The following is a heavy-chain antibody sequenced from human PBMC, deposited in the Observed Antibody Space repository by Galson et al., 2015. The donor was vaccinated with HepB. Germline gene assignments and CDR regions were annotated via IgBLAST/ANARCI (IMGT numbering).Heavy chain of an antibody. D-gene: IGHD6-13*01. CDR3: ARVYSSSWYVSGYYFDY. V-gene: IGHV3-7*03. CDR1: GFTFSSYW. Sequence: SLRLSCAASGFTFSSYWMSWVRQAPGKGLEWVANIKQDGSEKYYVDSVKGRFTISRDNAKNSLYLQMNSLRAEDTAVYYCARVYSSSWYVSGYYFDYWGQGTLVTVSS. J-gene: IGHJ4*02. CDR2: IKQDGSEK.